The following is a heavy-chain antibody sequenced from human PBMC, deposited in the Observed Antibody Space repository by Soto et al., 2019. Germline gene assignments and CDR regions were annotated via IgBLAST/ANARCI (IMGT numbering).Heavy chain of an antibody. J-gene: IGHJ3*02. D-gene: IGHD3-3*01. CDR3: ARVGTYYDFWSGYPGAFDI. Sequence: GGSLRLSCAASGFTFSSYWMSWVRQAPGKGLERVANIKQDGSEKYYVDSVKGRFTISRDNAKNSLYLKMNSLRAEDTAVYYCARVGTYYDFWSGYPGAFDIWGQGTMVTASS. CDR1: GFTFSSYW. V-gene: IGHV3-7*05. CDR2: IKQDGSEK.